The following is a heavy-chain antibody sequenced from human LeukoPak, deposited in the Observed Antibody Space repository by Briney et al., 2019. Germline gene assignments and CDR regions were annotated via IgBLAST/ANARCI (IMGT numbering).Heavy chain of an antibody. Sequence: GRSLRLSCAASGFTFSSYGMHWVRQAPGKGLEWVAVISYDGSNKYYADSVKGRFTISRDNSKNTLYLQMNSLRAEDTAVYYCAKPPSGSYYEAFDYWGQGTLVTVSS. CDR3: AKPPSGSYYEAFDY. V-gene: IGHV3-30*18. J-gene: IGHJ4*02. D-gene: IGHD1-26*01. CDR1: GFTFSSYG. CDR2: ISYDGSNK.